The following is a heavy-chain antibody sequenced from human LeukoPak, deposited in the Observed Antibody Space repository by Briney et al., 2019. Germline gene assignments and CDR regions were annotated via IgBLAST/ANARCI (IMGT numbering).Heavy chain of an antibody. V-gene: IGHV4-38-2*01. CDR2: MYHTGTT. CDR3: TRLKWGDWFDP. D-gene: IGHD1-26*01. CDR1: GYSISSGCY. J-gene: IGHJ5*02. Sequence: KPSETLSLTCGVSGYSISSGCYWGWIRPPPGKGLEWIASMYHTGTTYYNPSLKSRVTISVDTSKNQFSLGLTSVTAADTAVYYCTRLKWGDWFDPWGQGTLVTVSS.